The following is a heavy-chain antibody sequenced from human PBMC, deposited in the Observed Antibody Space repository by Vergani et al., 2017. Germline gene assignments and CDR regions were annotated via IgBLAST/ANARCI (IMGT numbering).Heavy chain of an antibody. CDR1: GFTFSDYY. Sequence: QVQLVESGGGLVKPGGSLRLSCAASGFTFSDYYMSWIRQAPGKGLEWVSYISSSSSYTNYADSVKGRFTISRDNAKNSLDLQMNSLRAEDTAVYYCARDVQLWSHYYYYGMDVWGQGTTVTVSS. J-gene: IGHJ6*02. CDR2: ISSSSSYT. V-gene: IGHV3-11*06. D-gene: IGHD5-18*01. CDR3: ARDVQLWSHYYYYGMDV.